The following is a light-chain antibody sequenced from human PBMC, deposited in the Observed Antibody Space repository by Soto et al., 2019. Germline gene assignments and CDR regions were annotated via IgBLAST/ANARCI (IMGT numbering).Light chain of an antibody. CDR2: DVS. Sequence: QLVLTQPASVSGSPGQSITISCTGTSSDVGGYNYVSWYQQHPGKAPKLMIYDVSNRPSGVSNRFSGSKSGNTASLTISGLQAEYEADYYCSSYTSSSTDVCGTGTKLTVL. CDR1: SSDVGGYNY. V-gene: IGLV2-14*01. J-gene: IGLJ1*01. CDR3: SSYTSSSTDV.